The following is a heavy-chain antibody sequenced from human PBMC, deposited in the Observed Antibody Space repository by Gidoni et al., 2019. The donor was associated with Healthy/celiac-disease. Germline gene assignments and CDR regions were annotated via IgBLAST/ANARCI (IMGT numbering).Heavy chain of an antibody. Sequence: QVQLQQWGAGLLKPSETLSLTCAVYGGSFRGYYWLWLRQPPGKGLEWIGEINHSGSTNYNPSLKSRVTISVDTSKNQFSLKLSSVTAADTAVYYCARLRIGRKGYCSGGSCYWGFDYWGQGTLVTVSS. CDR3: ARLRIGRKGYCSGGSCYWGFDY. J-gene: IGHJ4*02. V-gene: IGHV4-34*01. CDR2: INHSGST. D-gene: IGHD2-15*01. CDR1: GGSFRGYY.